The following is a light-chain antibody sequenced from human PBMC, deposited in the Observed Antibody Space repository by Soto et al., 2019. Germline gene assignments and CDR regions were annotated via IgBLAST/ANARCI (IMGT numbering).Light chain of an antibody. J-gene: IGKJ1*01. V-gene: IGKV3-15*01. CDR2: GAS. Sequence: EVVLTQSPATLSLSPGERATLSCRASHSVSSSLAWYQQKPGQAPRLLISGASTRAAGIPARFSGSGSGTEFTLTISSLQSEDFAVYYCQHYNTWPWTFGQGTKVDIK. CDR1: HSVSSS. CDR3: QHYNTWPWT.